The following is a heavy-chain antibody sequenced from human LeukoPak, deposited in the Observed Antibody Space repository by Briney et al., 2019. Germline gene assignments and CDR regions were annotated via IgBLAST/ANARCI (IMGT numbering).Heavy chain of an antibody. Sequence: PSETLSLTCSVSGGSISRHYWSWIRQPPGKGLEWIGNILNGGKTHYHPSLKSRVTISGDTSKNQFSLKLSSVTAADTGVYYCGRSPDSDRLDYWGKGTLVTVSS. V-gene: IGHV4-59*11. CDR1: GGSISRHY. CDR3: GRSPDSDRLDY. CDR2: ILNGGKT. J-gene: IGHJ4*02. D-gene: IGHD3-22*01.